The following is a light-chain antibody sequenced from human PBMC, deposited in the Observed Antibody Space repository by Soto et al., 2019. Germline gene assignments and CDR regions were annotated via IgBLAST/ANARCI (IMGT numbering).Light chain of an antibody. CDR3: ATWDDSLSAWL. CDR2: SNN. CDR1: RSSVGSNY. Sequence: QSVLTQPPSASGTPGQRVTISCSGSRSSVGSNYVYWYQQLPGTAPKLLIYSNNQRPSGVPDRFSGSRSGTSASLAISGLRSEDEADYYCATWDDSLSAWLFGGGTKLTVL. V-gene: IGLV1-47*02. J-gene: IGLJ3*02.